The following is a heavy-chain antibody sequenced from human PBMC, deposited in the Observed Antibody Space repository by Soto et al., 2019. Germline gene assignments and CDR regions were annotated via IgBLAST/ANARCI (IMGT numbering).Heavy chain of an antibody. CDR1: GYSFAGYW. J-gene: IGHJ4*02. CDR3: ARQIYDSDTGPNFQYYFDS. V-gene: IGHV5-10-1*01. Sequence: GDSLKISCKGSGYSFAGYWITWVRQKPGKGLEWMGRIDPSDSQTYYSPSFRGHVTISATKSITTVFLQWSSLRASDTAMYYCARQIYDSDTGPNFQYYFDSWGQGTPVTVSS. CDR2: IDPSDSQT. D-gene: IGHD3-22*01.